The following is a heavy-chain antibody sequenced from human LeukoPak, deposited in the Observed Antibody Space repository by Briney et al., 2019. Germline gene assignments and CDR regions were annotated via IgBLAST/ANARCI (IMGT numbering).Heavy chain of an antibody. CDR3: ARDRGTSGWVGY. CDR1: GGSFSGYY. J-gene: IGHJ4*02. V-gene: IGHV4-34*01. D-gene: IGHD6-19*01. CDR2: INHSGST. Sequence: KPSETLSLTCAVYGGSFSGYYWSWIRQPPGKGLEWIGEINHSGSTNYNPSLKSRVTISVDTSKNQFSLRLSSVTAADTAVYYCARDRGTSGWVGYWGQGTLVTVSS.